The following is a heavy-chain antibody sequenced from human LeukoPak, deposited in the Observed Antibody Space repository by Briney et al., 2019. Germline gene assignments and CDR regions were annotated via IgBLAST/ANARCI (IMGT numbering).Heavy chain of an antibody. V-gene: IGHV3-23*01. CDR1: GFTFSSYA. D-gene: IGHD6-19*01. CDR3: AKARISGWPKYYFDY. Sequence: GGSLRLSCAASGFTFSSYAMSWVRQAPGKGLYWFSAISGSGGSTYYADSVKGRFSISRDNSKNTLYLQMNSLRAEDTAVYYCAKARISGWPKYYFDYWGQGTLVTVSS. CDR2: ISGSGGST. J-gene: IGHJ4*02.